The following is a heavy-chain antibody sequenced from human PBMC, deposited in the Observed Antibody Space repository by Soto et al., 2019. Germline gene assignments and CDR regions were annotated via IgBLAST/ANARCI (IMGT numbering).Heavy chain of an antibody. D-gene: IGHD3-22*01. CDR2: ISYDGSNK. CDR3: ARAYYDSSGYSLYFDY. Sequence: QVQLVESGGGVVQPGRSLRLSCAASGFTFSSYAMHWVRQAPGKGLEWVAVISYDGSNKYYADSVKGRFTISRDNSKNTLYLQMNSLRAEDTAVYYCARAYYDSSGYSLYFDYWGQGTLVTVSS. J-gene: IGHJ4*02. CDR1: GFTFSSYA. V-gene: IGHV3-30-3*01.